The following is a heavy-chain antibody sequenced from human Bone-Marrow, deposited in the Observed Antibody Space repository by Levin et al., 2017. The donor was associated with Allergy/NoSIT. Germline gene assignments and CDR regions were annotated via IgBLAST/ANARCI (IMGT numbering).Heavy chain of an antibody. CDR2: MFAGGAT. J-gene: IGHJ5*02. Sequence: TSETLSLTCTVSGDSINNTNHYWSWIRQPAGTGLEWIGRMFAGGATTYNRSLRSRVTISIDTSKNQFSLKLTSVTAADTAVYYCARDETFNSWHTGWFDPWGQGTLVTVSS. CDR3: ARDETFNSWHTGWFDP. CDR1: GDSINNTNHY. D-gene: IGHD6-13*01. V-gene: IGHV4-61*02.